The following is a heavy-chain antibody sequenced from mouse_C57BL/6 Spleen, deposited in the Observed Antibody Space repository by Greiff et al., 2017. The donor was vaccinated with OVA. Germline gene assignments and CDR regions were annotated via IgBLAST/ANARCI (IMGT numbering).Heavy chain of an antibody. D-gene: IGHD2-2*01. CDR1: GYAFSSSW. Sequence: VQLQQSGPELVKPGASVKISCKASGYAFSSSWMKWVKQRPGKGLEWIGRIYPGDGDTNYNGKFKGKATLTADKSSSTAYMQLSSLTSEDSAVYFCARGGTYGYDWYFDVWGTGTTVTVSS. CDR2: IYPGDGDT. V-gene: IGHV1-82*01. J-gene: IGHJ1*03. CDR3: ARGGTYGYDWYFDV.